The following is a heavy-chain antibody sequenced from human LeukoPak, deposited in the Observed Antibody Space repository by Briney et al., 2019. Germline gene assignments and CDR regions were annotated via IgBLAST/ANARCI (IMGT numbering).Heavy chain of an antibody. D-gene: IGHD6-13*01. CDR2: VYTSGRT. CDR3: ARHVVAAAGQLDY. Sequence: SETLSLTCTVSGGSISSYYWSWVRQPAGKGLEWIGRVYTSGRTNYIPSLKSRVTISVDTSKNQFSLKLSSVTAADTAVYYCARHVVAAAGQLDYWGQGTLVTVSS. V-gene: IGHV4-4*07. CDR1: GGSISSYY. J-gene: IGHJ4*02.